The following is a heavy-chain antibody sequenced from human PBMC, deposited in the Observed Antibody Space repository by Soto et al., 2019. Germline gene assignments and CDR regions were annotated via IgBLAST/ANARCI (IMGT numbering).Heavy chain of an antibody. D-gene: IGHD3-22*01. V-gene: IGHV3-30*18. Sequence: QVQLVESGGGVVQPGRSLRLSCAASGFTFYKYGMHWVRQAPGKGLEWVALISHDGSNKYYVDSVKGRFTIARDNSKNTVFLPMNSLRPEDTALYVCAKDDSNRWYNYYAMDVWGQGTTVTVSS. CDR1: GFTFYKYG. CDR3: AKDDSNRWYNYYAMDV. CDR2: ISHDGSNK. J-gene: IGHJ6*02.